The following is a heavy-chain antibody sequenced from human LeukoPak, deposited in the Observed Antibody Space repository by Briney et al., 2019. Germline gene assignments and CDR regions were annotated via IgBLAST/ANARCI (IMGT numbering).Heavy chain of an antibody. D-gene: IGHD6-13*01. CDR3: ARALNAGYSSSPFDY. V-gene: IGHV1-69*05. CDR2: IIPIFGTA. CDR1: GGTFSSYA. Sequence: GASVKVSCKASGGTFSSYAISWVRQAPGQGLEWMGGIIPIFGTANYAQKFQGRVTITTDESTSTAYMELSSLRSEDTAVYYCARALNAGYSSSPFDYWGQGTLVTVSS. J-gene: IGHJ4*02.